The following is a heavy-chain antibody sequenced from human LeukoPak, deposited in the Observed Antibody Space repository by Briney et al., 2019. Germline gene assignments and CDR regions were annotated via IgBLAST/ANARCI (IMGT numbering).Heavy chain of an antibody. CDR2: IYYSGNT. J-gene: IGHJ4*02. V-gene: IGHV4-59*12. CDR1: GGSISSYY. CDR3: ARPSAPDQGYFDY. Sequence: SETLSLTCTVSGGSISSYYWSWIRQPPGKGLEWIGHIYYSGNTNYNPSLKTRVTISVDTSKNQFSLKLSSVTAADTAVYYCARPSAPDQGYFDYWGQGTLVTVSS.